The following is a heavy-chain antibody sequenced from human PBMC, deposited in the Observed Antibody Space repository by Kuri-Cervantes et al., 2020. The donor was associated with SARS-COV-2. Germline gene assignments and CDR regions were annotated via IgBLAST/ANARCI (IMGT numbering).Heavy chain of an antibody. J-gene: IGHJ5*02. CDR2: ISLPGGDT. V-gene: IGHV3-23*01. CDR1: TFTFNNYA. CDR3: ARARGYCTNGVCYLWFDP. Sequence: GESLKISCAASTFTFNNYALIWVRQAPGKGLEWVSSISLPGGDTNYADSVKGRFTISRDNSKDTLYLQMHSLRAEDTAVYYCARARGYCTNGVCYLWFDPWGQGTLVTVSS. D-gene: IGHD2-8*01.